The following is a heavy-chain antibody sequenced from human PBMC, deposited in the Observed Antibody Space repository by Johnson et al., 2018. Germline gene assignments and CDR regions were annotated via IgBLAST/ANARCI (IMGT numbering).Heavy chain of an antibody. CDR3: AGGPRHATLRLGELSSLREEYFQY. CDR1: GFIFSRYA. J-gene: IGHJ1*01. CDR2: ISYDGSNK. D-gene: IGHD3-16*02. V-gene: IGHV3-30-3*01. Sequence: VQLVESGGGVVQPGRSLRLSCGVSGFIFSRYAMHWVRQAPGKGLEWVAVISYDGSNKYYTDSVKGRFTISRDNSKNRLYLQMNSLRAEDTAVYYCAGGPRHATLRLGELSSLREEYFQYWGQGTLVTVSS.